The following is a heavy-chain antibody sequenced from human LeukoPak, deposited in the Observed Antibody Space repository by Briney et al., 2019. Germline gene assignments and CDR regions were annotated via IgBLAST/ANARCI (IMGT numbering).Heavy chain of an antibody. V-gene: IGHV1-69*04. CDR2: IIPILGIA. Sequence: SVKVSCKASGGTFSSYAISWVRQAPGQGLEWMGRIIPILGIANYAQKFQGRVTITADKSTSTAYMELSSLRSEDTAVYYCASGLATGTTVQGYYYYYGMDVWGQGTTVTVSS. CDR1: GGTFSSYA. D-gene: IGHD1-7*01. CDR3: ASGLATGTTVQGYYYYYGMDV. J-gene: IGHJ6*02.